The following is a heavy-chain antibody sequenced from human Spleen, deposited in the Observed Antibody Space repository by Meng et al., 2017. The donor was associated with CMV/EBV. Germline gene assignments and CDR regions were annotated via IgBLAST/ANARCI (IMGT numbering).Heavy chain of an antibody. J-gene: IGHJ4*02. D-gene: IGHD6-19*01. Sequence: ESLKISCTVSGYSISSGYYWGWIRQPPGKGLEWIGSIYHSGSTYYNPSLKSRVTISVDTSKNQFSLKLSSVTAADTAVYYCARDGIAVAGTWSPTDYWGQGTLVTVSS. CDR2: IYHSGST. V-gene: IGHV4-38-2*02. CDR1: GYSISSGYY. CDR3: ARDGIAVAGTWSPTDY.